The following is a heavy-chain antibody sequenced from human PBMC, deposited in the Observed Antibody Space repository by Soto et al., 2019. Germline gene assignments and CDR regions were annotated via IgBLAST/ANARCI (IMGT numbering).Heavy chain of an antibody. CDR1: GYTFTSYG. CDR3: ARDQAARDYYYGMDV. Sequence: QVQLVQSGAEVKKPGASVKVSCKASGYTFTSYGISWVRQAPGQGLEWMGWISAYNGNTNYAQKLQGRVTMTTDTSTSTAYMELRSLRSDYTAVYYCARDQAARDYYYGMDVWGQGTTVTVSS. J-gene: IGHJ6*02. V-gene: IGHV1-18*04. D-gene: IGHD6-6*01. CDR2: ISAYNGNT.